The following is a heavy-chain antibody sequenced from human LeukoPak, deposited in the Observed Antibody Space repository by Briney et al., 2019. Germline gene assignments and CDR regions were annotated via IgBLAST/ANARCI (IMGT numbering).Heavy chain of an antibody. J-gene: IGHJ4*02. Sequence: GGSLRLSCAASGFTFSSYGMPWVRQAPGKGLEWVAVISYDGSNKYYADSVKGRFTISRDNSKNTLYLQMNSLRAEDTAVYYCAKDRRDLYYFDYWGQGTLVTVSS. V-gene: IGHV3-30*18. CDR3: AKDRRDLYYFDY. CDR1: GFTFSSYG. CDR2: ISYDGSNK.